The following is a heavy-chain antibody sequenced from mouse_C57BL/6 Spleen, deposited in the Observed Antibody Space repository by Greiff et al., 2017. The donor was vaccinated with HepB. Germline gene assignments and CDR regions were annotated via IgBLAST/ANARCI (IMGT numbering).Heavy chain of an antibody. CDR3: AIWGYGNYPHS. V-gene: IGHV1-9*01. D-gene: IGHD2-1*01. J-gene: IGHJ3*01. Sequence: QVQLQQSGAELMKPWASVKLSCKATGYTFTGYWIEWVKQRPGHGLEWIGEILPGSGSTNYNETFKGKATVTADTSSNTAYIQLSSLTTEDSAIYYWAIWGYGNYPHSWGQGTLVTVSA. CDR1: GYTFTGYW. CDR2: ILPGSGST.